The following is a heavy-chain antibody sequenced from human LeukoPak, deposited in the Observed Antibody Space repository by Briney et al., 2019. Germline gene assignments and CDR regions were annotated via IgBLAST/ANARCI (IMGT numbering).Heavy chain of an antibody. V-gene: IGHV1-24*01. CDR2: FDPEDGET. CDR3: GTMVRELYYYYGMDV. D-gene: IGHD3-10*01. Sequence: ASVKVSCKVSGYTLTELSMHWVRQAPGKGLEWMGGFDPEDGETIYAQKFQGRVTMTEDTSTDTAYMELGSLRSEDTAVYYCGTMVRELYYYYGMDVWGQGTTVTVSS. J-gene: IGHJ6*02. CDR1: GYTLTELS.